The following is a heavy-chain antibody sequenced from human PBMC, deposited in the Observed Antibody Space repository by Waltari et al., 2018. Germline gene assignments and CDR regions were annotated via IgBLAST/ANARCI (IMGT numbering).Heavy chain of an antibody. V-gene: IGHV4-4*07. D-gene: IGHD3-10*01. Sequence: QVQLQESGPGLVKPSETLSLTCTVSGGSISSYYWSWIRQPAGKGLEWIGRIYTSGSTTYNPSLKSRVTMSVDTSKNQFSLKLSSVTAADTAVYYCARDAPASMVRGVIHDAFDIWGQGTMVTVSS. CDR3: ARDAPASMVRGVIHDAFDI. CDR2: IYTSGST. CDR1: GGSISSYY. J-gene: IGHJ3*02.